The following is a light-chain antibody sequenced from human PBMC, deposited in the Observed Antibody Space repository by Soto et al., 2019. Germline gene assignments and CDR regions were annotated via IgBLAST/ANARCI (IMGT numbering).Light chain of an antibody. J-gene: IGKJ5*01. CDR1: QSVSSSY. Sequence: EIVMTQSPATLSVSPGERATLSCRASQSVSSSYLAWYQQKPGQAPRLLIYGASSRATGIPDRFSGSGSGTDFTLTISRLEPEDFAVYYCQQYGSSPFTFGQGTRLENK. CDR3: QQYGSSPFT. V-gene: IGKV3-20*01. CDR2: GAS.